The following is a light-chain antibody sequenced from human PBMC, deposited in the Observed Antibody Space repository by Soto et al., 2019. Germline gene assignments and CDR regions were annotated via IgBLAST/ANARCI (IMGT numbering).Light chain of an antibody. V-gene: IGLV9-49*01. CDR3: GADHGSGSNFVVV. Sequence: QLVLTQPPSASASLGASVTLTCTLSSGYSNYQVDWYQQRPGKGPRFVMRVGTGGIVGSKGEGVPDRFSVSGSGLNRYLTIKDIQEEDESDYHCGADHGSGSNFVVVFGGGTKLTVL. CDR2: VGTGGIVG. CDR1: SGYSNYQ. J-gene: IGLJ2*01.